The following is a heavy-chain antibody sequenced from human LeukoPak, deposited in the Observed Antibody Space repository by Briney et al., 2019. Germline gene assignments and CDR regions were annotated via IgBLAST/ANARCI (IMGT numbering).Heavy chain of an antibody. Sequence: SETLSLTCTVSGGSISSSSYYWGWIRQPPGRGLEWIGSIYYSGSTYYNPSLKSRVTISVGTSKNQFSLKLSSVTAADTAVYYCARHAITMVQGEIDYWGQGTLVTVSS. CDR3: ARHAITMVQGEIDY. J-gene: IGHJ4*02. V-gene: IGHV4-39*01. D-gene: IGHD3-10*01. CDR2: IYYSGST. CDR1: GGSISSSSYY.